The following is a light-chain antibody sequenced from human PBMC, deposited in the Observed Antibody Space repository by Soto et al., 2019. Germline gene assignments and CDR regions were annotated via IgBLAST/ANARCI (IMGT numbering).Light chain of an antibody. CDR3: QQYNTYSALT. V-gene: IGKV1-5*03. J-gene: IGKJ4*01. CDR2: KAS. CDR1: QSISSW. Sequence: DIQVTQSPSTLSASVGDRVTITCRASQSISSWLAWYQQKPGKAPKLLIYKASSLESGVPSRFSGSGSGTEFTLTISSLQPGDFATYYCQQYNTYSALTFGGGTKVEIK.